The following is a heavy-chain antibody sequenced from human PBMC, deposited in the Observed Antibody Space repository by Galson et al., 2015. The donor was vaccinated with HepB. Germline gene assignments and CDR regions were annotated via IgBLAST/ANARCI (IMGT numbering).Heavy chain of an antibody. CDR2: INTAGGT. J-gene: IGHJ4*02. D-gene: IGHD3-16*02. V-gene: IGHV3-13*01. CDR3: VRAAVRGPYRNHFDN. CDR1: GFTFSSYD. Sequence: SLRLSCAASGFTFSSYDMHWVRQTKGKSLEWVSAINTAGGTYYLDSVKGRFSISRENAKNSLFPQMNSLRAGDTAVYYCVRAAVRGPYRNHFDNWGQGTLVTVSS.